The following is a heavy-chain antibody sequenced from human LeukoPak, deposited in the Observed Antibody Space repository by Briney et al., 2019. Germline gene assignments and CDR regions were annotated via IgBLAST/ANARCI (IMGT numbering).Heavy chain of an antibody. J-gene: IGHJ6*02. V-gene: IGHV1-46*01. Sequence: ASVTVSCTASGYTFTSYYMHWVRQAPGQGLEWMGIINPSGGSTSYAQKFQGRVTMTRDTSTSTVYMELSSLRSEDTAVYYCARNYGDYPYYYGMDVWGQGTTVTVSS. CDR1: GYTFTSYY. CDR2: INPSGGST. CDR3: ARNYGDYPYYYGMDV. D-gene: IGHD4-17*01.